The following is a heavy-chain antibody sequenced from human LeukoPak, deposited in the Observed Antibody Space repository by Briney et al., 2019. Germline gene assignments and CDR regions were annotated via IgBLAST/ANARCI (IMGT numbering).Heavy chain of an antibody. V-gene: IGHV3-21*01. CDR1: GFTFSNAW. CDR3: ARGRDWNYSRFAFDI. Sequence: GGSLRLSCAASGFTFSNAWMSWVRQAPGKGLEWVSSISSSSSYIYYADSVKGRFTISRDNAKNSLYLQMNSLRAEDTAVYCCARGRDWNYSRFAFDIWGQGTMVTVSS. J-gene: IGHJ3*02. D-gene: IGHD1-7*01. CDR2: ISSSSSYI.